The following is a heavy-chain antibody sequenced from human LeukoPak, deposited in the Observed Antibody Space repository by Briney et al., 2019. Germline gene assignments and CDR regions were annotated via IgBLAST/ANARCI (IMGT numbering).Heavy chain of an antibody. V-gene: IGHV3-21*01. Sequence: PGGSLRLSCSASGFTFKSTFMNWVRQAPGKGLEWVSSISSSGSYIHYADSVKGRFTVSRDNDNDTLYLHMTGLSAEDSATYYCTRDYGARDDWGQGTLVTVSS. CDR2: ISSSGSYI. CDR1: GFTFKSTF. J-gene: IGHJ4*02. D-gene: IGHD4-17*01. CDR3: TRDYGARDD.